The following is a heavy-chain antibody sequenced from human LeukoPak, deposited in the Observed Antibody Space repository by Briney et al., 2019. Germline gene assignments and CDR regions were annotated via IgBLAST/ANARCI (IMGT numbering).Heavy chain of an antibody. CDR3: ARVFDL. J-gene: IGHJ5*02. V-gene: IGHV4-61*02. Sequence: SETLSLTCTVSGGSISSDSYYYWNWIRQPAGKGLEWIGRIYTSGSTNYNPSLKSRVTISIDTSKNQFSLKPSSVTAADTAVYYCARVFDLWGQGTLVTVSS. CDR1: GGSISSDSYYY. CDR2: IYTSGST.